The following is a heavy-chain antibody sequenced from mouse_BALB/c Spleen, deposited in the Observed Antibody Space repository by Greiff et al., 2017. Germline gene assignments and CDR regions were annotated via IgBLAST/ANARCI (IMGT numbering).Heavy chain of an antibody. CDR1: GFTFSSYA. CDR3: AREGDSFDY. D-gene: IGHD3-3*01. CDR2: ISSGGST. J-gene: IGHJ2*01. Sequence: EVQGVESGGGLVKPGGSLKLSCAASGFTFSSYAMSWVRQTPEKRLELVASISSGGSTYYPDSVKGRFTISRDNARNILYLQMSSLRSEDTAMYYCAREGDSFDYWGQGTTLTVSS. V-gene: IGHV5-6-5*01.